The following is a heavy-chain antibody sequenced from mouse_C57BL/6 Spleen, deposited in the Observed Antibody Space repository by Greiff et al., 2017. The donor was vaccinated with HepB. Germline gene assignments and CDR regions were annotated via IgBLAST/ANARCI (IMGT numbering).Heavy chain of an antibody. CDR3: ARFSLRYYFDY. D-gene: IGHD2-12*01. CDR2: INPNNGGT. Sequence: VQLQQSGPELVKPGASVKISCKASGYTFTDYYMNWVKQSHGKSLEWIGDINPNNGGTSYNQKFKGKATLTVDKSSSTAYMELRSLTSEDSAVYYCARFSLRYYFDYWGQGTTLTVSS. CDR1: GYTFTDYY. J-gene: IGHJ2*01. V-gene: IGHV1-26*01.